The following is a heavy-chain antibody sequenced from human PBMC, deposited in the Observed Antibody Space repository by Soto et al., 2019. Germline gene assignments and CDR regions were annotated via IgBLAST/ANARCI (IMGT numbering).Heavy chain of an antibody. J-gene: IGHJ6*02. V-gene: IGHV4-31*03. Sequence: QVQLQESGPGLVKPSQTLSLTCTVSGGSISSGGYYWSWIRQHRGKGLEWIGYIYYSGSTYYNPSLKSRVTISVDTSKNQFSLKLSSVTAADTAVYYCARDRGYGDDVLGYGMDVWGQGTTVTVSS. CDR3: ARDRGYGDDVLGYGMDV. CDR2: IYYSGST. D-gene: IGHD4-17*01. CDR1: GGSISSGGYY.